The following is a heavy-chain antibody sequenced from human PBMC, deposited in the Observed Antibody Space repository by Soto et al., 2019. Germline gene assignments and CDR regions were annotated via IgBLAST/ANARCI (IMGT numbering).Heavy chain of an antibody. CDR1: GYTFTGYY. V-gene: IGHV1-2*02. CDR3: DSSGYYYQFDY. CDR2: INPNSGGT. Sequence: GASLKVSCKASGYTFTGYYMHWVRQAPGQGLEWMGWINPNSGGTNYAQKFQGRVTMTRDTSISTAYMEVSRLTSDDTAVYYYDSSGYYYQFDYWGQGTLVTVSS. J-gene: IGHJ4*02. D-gene: IGHD3-22*01.